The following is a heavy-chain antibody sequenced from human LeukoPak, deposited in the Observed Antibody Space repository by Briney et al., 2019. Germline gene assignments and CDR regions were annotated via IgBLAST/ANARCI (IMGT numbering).Heavy chain of an antibody. Sequence: SETLSLTCTVSGGSISSYYWSWIRQPAGKGLEWIGRTYTSGSTNYNPSLKSRVTMSVDTSKNQFSLKLISVTAADTAVYYCARDLGYCSGDSCYHYFDYWGQGTLVTVSS. CDR2: TYTSGST. V-gene: IGHV4-4*07. CDR3: ARDLGYCSGDSCYHYFDY. J-gene: IGHJ4*02. D-gene: IGHD2-15*01. CDR1: GGSISSYY.